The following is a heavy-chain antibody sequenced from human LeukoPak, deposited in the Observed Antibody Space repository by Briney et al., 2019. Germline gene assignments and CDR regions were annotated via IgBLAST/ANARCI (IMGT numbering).Heavy chain of an antibody. Sequence: GGSLGLSCAASGLTVRTDYMSWVRQDPGKGLEWISVMYNGGSTYYADSVKGRFTISRDSSENTMYLQMNSLRAEDTAVYFCVSGDYCSSTSCTENWGQGTLVTVSS. V-gene: IGHV3-66*01. D-gene: IGHD2-2*01. CDR3: VSGDYCSSTSCTEN. CDR2: MYNGGST. J-gene: IGHJ4*02. CDR1: GLTVRTDY.